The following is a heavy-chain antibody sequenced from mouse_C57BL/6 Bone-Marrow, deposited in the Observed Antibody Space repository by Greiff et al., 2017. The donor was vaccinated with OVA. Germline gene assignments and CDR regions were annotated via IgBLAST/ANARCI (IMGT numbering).Heavy chain of an antibody. D-gene: IGHD2-4*01. Sequence: EVKLVESGGGLVQPGGSMKLSCVASGFTFSNYWMNWVRQSPEQGLEWVAQIRLKSDNYATHYAESVKGRFTISRDDSKSSVYLQMNNLRAEDTGIYYCTWINTEYYAMDYWGQGTSVTVSS. CDR3: TWINTEYYAMDY. CDR1: GFTFSNYW. V-gene: IGHV6-3*01. J-gene: IGHJ4*01. CDR2: IRLKSDNYAT.